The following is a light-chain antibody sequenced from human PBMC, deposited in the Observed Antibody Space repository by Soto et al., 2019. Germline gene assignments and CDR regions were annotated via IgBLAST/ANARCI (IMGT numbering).Light chain of an antibody. CDR3: QQYHSYPYT. J-gene: IGKJ2*01. Sequence: DIPMTQSPSTLSASVGDRVTITCRASQRISSWLAWYQQKPGKAPKVLISKASTLQSGVPSRFSGSRSATEFTLTVSSLQPDDFATYYCQQYHSYPYTFGPGTKLEIE. V-gene: IGKV1-5*03. CDR2: KAS. CDR1: QRISSW.